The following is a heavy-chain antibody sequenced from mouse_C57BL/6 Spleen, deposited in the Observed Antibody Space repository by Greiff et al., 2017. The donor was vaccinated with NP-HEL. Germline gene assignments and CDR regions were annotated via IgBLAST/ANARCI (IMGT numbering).Heavy chain of an antibody. J-gene: IGHJ4*01. CDR1: GFTFSSYG. D-gene: IGHD1-1*01. CDR2: ISSGGSYT. Sequence: DVQLQESGGDLVKPGGSLKLSCAASGFTFSSYGMSWVRQTPDKRLEWVATISSGGSYTYYPDSVKGRFTISRDNAKNTLYLQMSSLKSEDTAMYYCARGGGSTLGAMDYWGQGTSVTVSS. V-gene: IGHV5-6*01. CDR3: ARGGGSTLGAMDY.